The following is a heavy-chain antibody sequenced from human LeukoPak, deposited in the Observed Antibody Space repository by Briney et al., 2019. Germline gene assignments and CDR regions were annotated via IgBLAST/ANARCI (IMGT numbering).Heavy chain of an antibody. V-gene: IGHV3-9*01. CDR1: GFTFDDYA. J-gene: IGHJ4*02. D-gene: IGHD3-10*01. CDR2: ISWNSGSI. Sequence: GGSLRLSCAASGFTFDDYAMHWVRQAPGKGLEWVSGISWNSGSIGYADSVKGRFTISRDNAKNSLYLQMNSLRAEDTAVYYCAREEDGSECDYWGQGTLVTVSS. CDR3: AREEDGSECDY.